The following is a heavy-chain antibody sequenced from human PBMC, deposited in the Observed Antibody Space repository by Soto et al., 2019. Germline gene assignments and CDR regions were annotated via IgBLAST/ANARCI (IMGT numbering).Heavy chain of an antibody. D-gene: IGHD2-15*01. V-gene: IGHV4-34*01. CDR3: ARRYCSDSYCSYFDY. Sequence: QVQLHQWGAGLLKPSETLSLTCAGYGGSFTTYYWSWIRQSPGKGLEWIGEINHSVFTNYNPSLESRVTTSVDTSKNQFSLKLRSVTAADTAIYYCARRYCSDSYCSYFDYWGRGTLVSVSS. CDR2: INHSVFT. J-gene: IGHJ4*02. CDR1: GGSFTTYY.